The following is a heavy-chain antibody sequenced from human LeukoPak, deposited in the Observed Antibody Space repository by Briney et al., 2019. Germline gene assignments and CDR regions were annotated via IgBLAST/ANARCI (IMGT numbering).Heavy chain of an antibody. Sequence: ASVKVSCKAFGYTFTDYFIHWVRQAPGQGLEWMGWINPNSGGTNYAQKFQGRVTMTRDTSISTAYMELSRLRSDDTAVYYCARLLLRFLDYWGQGTLVTVSS. D-gene: IGHD3-3*01. CDR2: INPNSGGT. CDR1: GYTFTDYF. V-gene: IGHV1-2*02. J-gene: IGHJ4*02. CDR3: ARLLLRFLDY.